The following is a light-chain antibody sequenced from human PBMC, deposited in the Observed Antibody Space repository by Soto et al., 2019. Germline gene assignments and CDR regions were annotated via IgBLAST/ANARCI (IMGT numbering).Light chain of an antibody. J-gene: IGKJ4*01. CDR2: GAS. CDR3: HQYTGSPHS. CDR1: QSVRNNY. V-gene: IGKV3-20*01. Sequence: EIVLTQAPDTLYLSPGERATLSCRASQSVRNNYLDWYQQKPGQAPSLLIYGASSRATGLPDRFSCSVSGTDFTLTISRLEHEDFAVYYCHQYTGSPHSFGGGTKVEI.